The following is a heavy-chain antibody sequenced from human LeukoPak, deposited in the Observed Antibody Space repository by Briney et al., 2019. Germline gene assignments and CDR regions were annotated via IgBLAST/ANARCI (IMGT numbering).Heavy chain of an antibody. CDR1: GYTFTSYG. V-gene: IGHV1-18*01. J-gene: IGHJ6*03. D-gene: IGHD5-18*01. CDR3: ARRGYSYGPEYYYYYMDV. CDR2: ISAYNGNT. Sequence: ASVKVSCKASGYTFTSYGISWVRQAPGQGLEWMGWISAYNGNTNYAQKLQGRVTMTTDTSTSTAYMELRSLRSDDTAVYYCARRGYSYGPEYYYYYMDVWGKGTTVTVSS.